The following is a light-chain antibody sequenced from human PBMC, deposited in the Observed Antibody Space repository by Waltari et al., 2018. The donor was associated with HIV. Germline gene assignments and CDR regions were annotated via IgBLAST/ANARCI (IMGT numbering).Light chain of an antibody. J-gene: IGLJ1*01. CDR2: DVS. CDR3: CAYAAAHISYV. Sequence: QSALTQPPSVSGSPGQSVTISCTGTRSDVGDYHYVSWYQQHPGKAPTLIIFDVSQRPSGVPDRFSGSKSGSTASLTISGLQTEDEADYFCCAYAAAHISYVFGSGTKVAVL. V-gene: IGLV2-11*01. CDR1: RSDVGDYHY.